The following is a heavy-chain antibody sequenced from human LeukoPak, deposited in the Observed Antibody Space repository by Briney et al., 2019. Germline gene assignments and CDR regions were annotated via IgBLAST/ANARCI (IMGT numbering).Heavy chain of an antibody. CDR2: IKQDGSDK. Sequence: PGGSLRLSCAASGFTFSSFWMHWVRQAPGKGLEWVATIKQDGSDKYYVDSVKGRFTISRDNAKNSLYLQMNNLRADDTAVYYCARAASSSSYYMDVWGKGTTVTVSS. V-gene: IGHV3-7*01. D-gene: IGHD6-6*01. CDR1: GFTFSSFW. CDR3: ARAASSSSYYMDV. J-gene: IGHJ6*03.